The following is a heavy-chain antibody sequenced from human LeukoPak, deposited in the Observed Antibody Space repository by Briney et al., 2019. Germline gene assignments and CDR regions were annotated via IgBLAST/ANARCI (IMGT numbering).Heavy chain of an antibody. CDR2: ISGSGGST. CDR3: AKGRRVYYYYYMDV. V-gene: IGHV3-23*01. Sequence: GGPLGLSCAASGFTFSSYAMSWVRQAPGKGLEWVSAISGSGGSTYYADSVKGRFTISRDNPKNTLYLQMNSLRAEDTAVYYCAKGRRVYYYYYMDVWGKGTTVTVSS. D-gene: IGHD6-6*01. CDR1: GFTFSSYA. J-gene: IGHJ6*03.